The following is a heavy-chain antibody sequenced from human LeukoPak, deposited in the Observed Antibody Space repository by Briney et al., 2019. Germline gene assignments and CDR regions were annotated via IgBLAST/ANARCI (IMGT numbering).Heavy chain of an antibody. CDR1: GYTFTSYG. Sequence: ASVKVSCKTSGYTFTSYGISWVRQAPGQGLEWIGWISGYNGNTRYSQKLQGRVTLTRDASTSTAYMELRSLRSDDTAVYYCARKSVAILKNYFDPWGQGTLVTVSS. D-gene: IGHD2-2*02. CDR2: ISGYNGNT. CDR3: ARKSVAILKNYFDP. J-gene: IGHJ5*02. V-gene: IGHV1-18*01.